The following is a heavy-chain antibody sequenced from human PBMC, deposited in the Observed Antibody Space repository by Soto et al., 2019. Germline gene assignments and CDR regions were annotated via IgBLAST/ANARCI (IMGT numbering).Heavy chain of an antibody. CDR3: ARMSTGSGWSYYYYGMDV. CDR1: SFSLSTSGIC. D-gene: IGHD6-19*01. J-gene: IGHJ6*02. CDR2: IDWDDDK. V-gene: IGHV2-70*01. Sequence: SGPTVVNATQTRTLTCTLTSFSLSTSGICVSWIGQPPGKALAWLALIDWDDDKYYSTSLKTRLTISKDTSKNQVVLTMTNMDTVDTATYYCARMSTGSGWSYYYYGMDVWGQGTTVTVYS.